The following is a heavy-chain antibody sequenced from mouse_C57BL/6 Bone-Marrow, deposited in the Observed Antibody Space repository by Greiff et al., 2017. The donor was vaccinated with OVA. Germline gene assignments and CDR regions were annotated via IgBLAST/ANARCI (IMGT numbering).Heavy chain of an antibody. Sequence: DVHLVESGGDLVKPGGSLKLSCAASGFTFSSYGMSWVRQTPDKRLEWVATISSGGSYTYYPDSVKGRFTISRDNAKNTLYLQMSSLKSEDTAMYYCARQGVLCYAMDYWGQGTSVTVSS. CDR1: GFTFSSYG. CDR3: ARQGVLCYAMDY. J-gene: IGHJ4*01. D-gene: IGHD1-1*02. CDR2: ISSGGSYT. V-gene: IGHV5-6*01.